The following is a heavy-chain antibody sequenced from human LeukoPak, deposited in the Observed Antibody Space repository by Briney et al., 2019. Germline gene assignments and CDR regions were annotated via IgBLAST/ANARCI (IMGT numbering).Heavy chain of an antibody. J-gene: IGHJ4*02. CDR1: GYTFTSCG. CDR3: ARYLSVPAAASLRYFDY. D-gene: IGHD2-2*01. CDR2: MSAYNGNT. Sequence: GASVKVSCMASGYTFTSCGISWVRQAPRQGLEWMGWMSAYNGNTNYAQKLQGRLTMTTDTSTSTAYMELSSLRSDDTAVYDCARYLSVPAAASLRYFDYWGQGTLVTVSS. V-gene: IGHV1-18*01.